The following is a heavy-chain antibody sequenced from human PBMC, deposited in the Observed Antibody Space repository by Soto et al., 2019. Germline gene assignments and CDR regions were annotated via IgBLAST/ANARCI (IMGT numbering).Heavy chain of an antibody. D-gene: IGHD6-6*01. CDR1: GFIFSSYA. CDR3: AKDSVHNLYRTSSLEDCFGP. V-gene: IGHV3-23*01. CDR2: ISGTGVNT. J-gene: IGHJ5*02. Sequence: GGSLRLSCEASGFIFSSYAITWVRQAPGKWLDWVSTISGTGVNTYYADSVKGRFTVSRDNSKNTVWLQMNSLRAADSSVYYCAKDSVHNLYRTSSLEDCFGPWGQGXLVTVYS.